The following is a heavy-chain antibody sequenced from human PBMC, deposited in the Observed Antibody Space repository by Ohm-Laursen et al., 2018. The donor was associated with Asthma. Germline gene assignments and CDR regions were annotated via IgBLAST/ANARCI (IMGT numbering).Heavy chain of an antibody. CDR1: GFTFSNNG. D-gene: IGHD6-19*01. J-gene: IGHJ3*02. CDR2: VSSGDGTRK. Sequence: SLRLSCAASGFTFSNNGMHWVRQAPGKGLEWVAAVSSGDGTRKYYADSVKGRFTISRDNSKNTLYLQMNSLRAEGTAVYYCARTRSSGWYEGAFDIWGQGTMVTVSS. CDR3: ARTRSSGWYEGAFDI. V-gene: IGHV3-30*03.